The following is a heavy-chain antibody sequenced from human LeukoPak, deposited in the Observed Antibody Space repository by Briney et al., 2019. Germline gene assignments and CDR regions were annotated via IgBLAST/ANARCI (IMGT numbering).Heavy chain of an antibody. V-gene: IGHV1-2*02. CDR2: INPNSGGT. J-gene: IGHJ4*02. CDR3: ARDPDLYDSSGYADY. Sequence: ASVKVSCEASVYTFTGYYMHWVRQAPGQGLEWMGWINPNSGGTNYAQKFQGRVTMTRDTSISTAYMELRSLRPDDTAVYYCARDPDLYDSSGYADYWGQGTLVTVSS. CDR1: VYTFTGYY. D-gene: IGHD3-22*01.